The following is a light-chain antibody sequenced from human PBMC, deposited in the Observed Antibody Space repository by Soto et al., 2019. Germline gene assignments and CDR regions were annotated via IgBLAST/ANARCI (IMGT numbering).Light chain of an antibody. CDR1: QTISNT. CDR3: QQYYNSPTT. CDR2: ASS. Sequence: DIQMTQSPSSLSASVGDRVTITCRASQTISNTLNWYQQRPGKPPNLLIYASSTLETGVPPRFSGGGSGTEFTLTISSLQPEDFATYYCQQYYNSPTTFGQGTKLDIK. J-gene: IGKJ5*01. V-gene: IGKV1-39*01.